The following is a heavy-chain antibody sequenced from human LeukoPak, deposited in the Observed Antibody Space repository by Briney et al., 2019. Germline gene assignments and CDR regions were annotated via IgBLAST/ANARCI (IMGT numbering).Heavy chain of an antibody. Sequence: ASETLSLTCTVSGGSISSYYWSWIRQPPGKGLEWIGYIYYSGSTNYNPSLKSRVTISVDTSKNQFSLKLSSVTAADTAVYYCARSPGIAAAGTWGQGTLVTVSS. V-gene: IGHV4-59*01. CDR3: ARSPGIAAAGT. D-gene: IGHD6-13*01. CDR2: IYYSGST. J-gene: IGHJ5*02. CDR1: GGSISSYY.